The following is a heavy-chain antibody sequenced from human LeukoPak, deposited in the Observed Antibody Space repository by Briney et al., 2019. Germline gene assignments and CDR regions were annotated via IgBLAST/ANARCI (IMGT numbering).Heavy chain of an antibody. V-gene: IGHV4-30-2*01. CDR1: GGSISSGDYS. D-gene: IGHD1-1*01. CDR2: IFQSGST. J-gene: IGHJ5*02. CDR3: ARVGSDWNDVRYNWFDP. Sequence: SETLSLSCAVSGGSISSGDYSWSWIRQPPGKGLEWIGYIFQSGSTYYNPSLKSRVTISVDRSKNQFSLKLSSVTAADTAVYYCARVGSDWNDVRYNWFDPWGQGTLVTVSS.